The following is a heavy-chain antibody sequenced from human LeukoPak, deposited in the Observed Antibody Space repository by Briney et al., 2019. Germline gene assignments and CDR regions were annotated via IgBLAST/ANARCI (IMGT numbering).Heavy chain of an antibody. V-gene: IGHV4-39*07. CDR3: ARDSGRATYYYDSSGYFH. CDR2: IYYSGST. Sequence: SETLSLTCTVSGGSISSSSYYWGWIRQPPGKGLEWIGSIYYSGSTYYNPSLKSRVTISVDTSKNQFSLKPSSVAAADTAVYYCARDSGRATYYYDSSGYFHWGQGTLVTVSS. J-gene: IGHJ1*01. CDR1: GGSISSSSYY. D-gene: IGHD3-22*01.